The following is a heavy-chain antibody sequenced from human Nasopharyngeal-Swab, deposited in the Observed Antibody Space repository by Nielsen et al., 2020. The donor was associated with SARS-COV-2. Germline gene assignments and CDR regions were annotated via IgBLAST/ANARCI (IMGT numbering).Heavy chain of an antibody. V-gene: IGHV3-74*01. Sequence: VCQAPGKGLVWVARISPEGDVIDHADSVRGRLTISRDNARNTLYLQMNSLKAEDTAVYYCSRDLSGPFDFWGLGTLVTVSS. CDR3: SRDLSGPFDF. CDR2: ISPEGDVI. J-gene: IGHJ4*02. D-gene: IGHD2-15*01.